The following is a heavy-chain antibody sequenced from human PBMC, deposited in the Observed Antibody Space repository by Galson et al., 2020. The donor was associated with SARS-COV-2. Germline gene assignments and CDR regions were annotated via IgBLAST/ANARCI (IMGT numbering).Heavy chain of an antibody. V-gene: IGHV1-69*05. CDR3: ARSELRYFDWLLSSFDY. CDR2: IIPIFGTA. D-gene: IGHD3-9*01. Sequence: ASVKVSCKASGGTFSSYAISWVRQAPGQGLEWMGGIIPIFGTANYAQKFQGRVTITTDESTSTAYMELSSLRSEDTAVYYCARSELRYFDWLLSSFDYWGQGTLVTVSS. J-gene: IGHJ4*02. CDR1: GGTFSSYA.